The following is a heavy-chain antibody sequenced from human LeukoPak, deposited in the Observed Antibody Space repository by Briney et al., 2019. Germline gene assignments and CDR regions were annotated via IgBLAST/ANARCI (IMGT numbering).Heavy chain of an antibody. Sequence: GGSLRLSCAASGFTFSNSGMHWVRQAPGKGLEWVAFIWSDGTNKHYADPVKGRFTISRDESKRTLYLQMDSLRPEDTALYYCAKATDSGWYGGWFDAWGQGTLVTVSS. V-gene: IGHV3-30*02. CDR2: IWSDGTNK. J-gene: IGHJ5*02. D-gene: IGHD6-19*01. CDR3: AKATDSGWYGGWFDA. CDR1: GFTFSNSG.